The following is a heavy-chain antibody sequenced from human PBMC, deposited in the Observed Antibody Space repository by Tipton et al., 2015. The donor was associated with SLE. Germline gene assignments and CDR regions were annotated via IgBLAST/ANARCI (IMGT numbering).Heavy chain of an antibody. CDR2: ISYGGSNK. J-gene: IGHJ4*02. D-gene: IGHD2-2*01. CDR1: GFTFSSYA. CDR3: ARGVLGVVVPVPLGTADY. V-gene: IGHV3-30-3*01. Sequence: SLRLSCAASGFTFSSYAMHWVRQAPGKGLEWVAVISYGGSNKYYADSVKGRFTISRDNSKNTLYLQMNSLRAEDTAVYYCARGVLGVVVPVPLGTADYWGQGTLVTVSS.